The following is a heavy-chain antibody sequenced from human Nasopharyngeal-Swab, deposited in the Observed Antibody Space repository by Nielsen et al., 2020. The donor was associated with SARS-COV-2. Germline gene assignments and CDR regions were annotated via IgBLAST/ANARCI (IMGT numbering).Heavy chain of an antibody. CDR2: INHSGST. CDR1: GGSFRGYY. J-gene: IGHJ4*02. Sequence: SETLSLTCAVSGGSFRGYYWSWIRQPPGKGLEWIGEINHSGSTNYNPSLKSRVTISVDTSKNQFSLKLSSVTAADTAVYYCARGRYYDILTGYYYFDYWGQGTLVTVSS. V-gene: IGHV4-34*01. D-gene: IGHD3-9*01. CDR3: ARGRYYDILTGYYYFDY.